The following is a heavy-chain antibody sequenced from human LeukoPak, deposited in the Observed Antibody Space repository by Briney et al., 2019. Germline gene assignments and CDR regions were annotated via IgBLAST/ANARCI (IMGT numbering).Heavy chain of an antibody. CDR1: GGSISSSSYY. V-gene: IGHV4-39*07. Sequence: SETLSLTCTVSGGSISSSSYYWGWIRQPPGKGLEWIGSIYYSGSTYYNPSLKSRVTISVDTSKNQFSLKLSSVTAADTAVYYCARDPTYYDSSGYSYYFDYWGQGTLVTVSS. CDR3: ARDPTYYDSSGYSYYFDY. J-gene: IGHJ4*02. D-gene: IGHD3-22*01. CDR2: IYYSGST.